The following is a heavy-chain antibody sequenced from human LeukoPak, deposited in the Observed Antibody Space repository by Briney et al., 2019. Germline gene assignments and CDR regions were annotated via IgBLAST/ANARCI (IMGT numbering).Heavy chain of an antibody. CDR2: IRSDGSNK. CDR3: AKWGLGATMKYYFDY. D-gene: IGHD1-26*01. CDR1: GFTFSSYG. V-gene: IGHV3-30*02. Sequence: GSVKLSCAASGFTFSSYGMNWVRQAPGKGLEWVAFIRSDGSNKYYADSVKGRFTISRDNSKNTLYLQMNSLRAEDTAVYYCAKWGLGATMKYYFDYWGQGTLVTVSS. J-gene: IGHJ4*02.